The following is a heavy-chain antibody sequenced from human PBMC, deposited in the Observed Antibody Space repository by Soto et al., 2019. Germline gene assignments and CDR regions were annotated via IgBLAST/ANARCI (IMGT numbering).Heavy chain of an antibody. V-gene: IGHV1-8*01. CDR2: MNPNSGNT. D-gene: IGHD4-4*01. CDR3: ARFPNYSNYEYYFDY. Sequence: AGPSVKVSCKASGYTFTSYDINWVRQATGQGLEWMGWMNPNSGNTGYAQKFQGRVTMTRNTSISTAYMELSSLRSEDTAVYYCARFPNYSNYEYYFDYWGQGTLVTVSS. J-gene: IGHJ4*02. CDR1: GYTFTSYD.